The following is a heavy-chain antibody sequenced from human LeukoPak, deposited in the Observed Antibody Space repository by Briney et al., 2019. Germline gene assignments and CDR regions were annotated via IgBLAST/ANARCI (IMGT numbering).Heavy chain of an antibody. J-gene: IGHJ4*02. Sequence: GESLQISCKDSGYSFTNYWIGWVRQMPGKGLEWMGIIHSADSNTKYSPSFQGQVAISADKSISTAYLQWSGLKASDTAMYYCAGARHGDYRWDYWGQGTLVTVSS. CDR2: IHSADSNT. D-gene: IGHD4-17*01. CDR1: GYSFTNYW. V-gene: IGHV5-51*01. CDR3: AGARHGDYRWDY.